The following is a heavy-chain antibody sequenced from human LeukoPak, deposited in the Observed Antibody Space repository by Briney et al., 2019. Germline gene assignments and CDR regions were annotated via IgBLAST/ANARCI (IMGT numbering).Heavy chain of an antibody. J-gene: IGHJ6*02. CDR1: GGSISSGGYY. D-gene: IGHD3-22*01. CDR2: IYYSGST. CDR3: AGVPNYYDSGGHYYYGMDV. Sequence: SETLSLTCTVSGGSISSGGYYWSWIRQHPGKGLEWIGYIYYSGSTYYNPSLKSRVTISVDTSKNQFSLKLSSVTAADTAVYYCAGVPNYYDSGGHYYYGMDVWGQGTTVTVSS. V-gene: IGHV4-31*03.